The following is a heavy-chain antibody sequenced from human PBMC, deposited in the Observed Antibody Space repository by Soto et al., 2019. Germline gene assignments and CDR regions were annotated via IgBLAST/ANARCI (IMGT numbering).Heavy chain of an antibody. D-gene: IGHD2-8*01. CDR1: GGSISSYY. V-gene: IGHV4-59*08. J-gene: IGHJ4*02. Sequence: SETLSLTCTVSGGSISSYYWSWIRQPPGKGLEWIGYIYYSGSTNYNPSLKSRVTISVDTSKNQFSLKLSSVTAADTAVYYCARHHDGDGDFDYWGQETLVTVS. CDR2: IYYSGST. CDR3: ARHHDGDGDFDY.